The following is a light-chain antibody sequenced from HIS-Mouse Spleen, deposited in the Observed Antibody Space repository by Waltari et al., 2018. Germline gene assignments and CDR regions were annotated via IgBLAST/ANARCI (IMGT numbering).Light chain of an antibody. Sequence: SYVLTQPPSVSVAPGKTARITCGGNNLGSKSVHWYQQKPGQAPVLVVYDDSDRPSGLLECFPGRNAGNTATLTISRVEAGDEADYYGQVWDSSSDHVVFGGGTKLTVL. J-gene: IGLJ2*01. CDR3: QVWDSSSDHVV. V-gene: IGLV3-21*03. CDR1: NLGSKS. CDR2: DDS.